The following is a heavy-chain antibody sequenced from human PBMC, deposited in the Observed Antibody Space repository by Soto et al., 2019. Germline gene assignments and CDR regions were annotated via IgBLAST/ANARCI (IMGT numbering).Heavy chain of an antibody. CDR1: GYTFTSYA. Sequence: ASVKVSCEASGYTFTSYAMHWVRQAPGQRLEWMGWINAGNGNTKYSQKFQGRVTITADESTSTAYMELTSLRSEDTAVYYCARDKDRQQLGGNYYYGIDVWGLGTMVTVSS. J-gene: IGHJ6*02. CDR3: ARDKDRQQLGGNYYYGIDV. V-gene: IGHV1-3*01. D-gene: IGHD3-3*02. CDR2: INAGNGNT.